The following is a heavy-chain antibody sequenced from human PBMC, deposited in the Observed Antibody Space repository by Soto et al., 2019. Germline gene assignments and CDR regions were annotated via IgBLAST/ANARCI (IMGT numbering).Heavy chain of an antibody. D-gene: IGHD2-15*01. J-gene: IGHJ3*02. CDR3: APHVYCSGGSCQYDAFAI. V-gene: IGHV3-23*01. Sequence: EVQVLESGGVLVQPGGSLRLSCEASGITFSNYIMTWIRQAPGKGLEWVSTITAGGDGTYYADSVKGRFTMSRETSKNTLYLQMNSLRAEDTAVYYCAPHVYCSGGSCQYDAFAIRGQGTMVTVSS. CDR2: ITAGGDGT. CDR1: GITFSNYI.